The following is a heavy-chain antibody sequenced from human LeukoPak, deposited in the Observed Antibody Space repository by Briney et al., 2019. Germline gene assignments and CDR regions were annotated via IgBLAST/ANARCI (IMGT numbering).Heavy chain of an antibody. CDR3: ARSPTSPMHYFDY. V-gene: IGHV3-33*01. CDR2: IWYDGSNK. J-gene: IGHJ4*02. CDR1: GFTFSNYG. D-gene: IGHD2-2*01. Sequence: GGSLRLSCAASGFTFSNYGMHWVRQAPGKGLEWVAVIWYDGSNKYYADSVKGRFTISRDNSKNTLYLQMNSLRAEDTAVYYCARSPTSPMHYFDYWGQGTLVTVSS.